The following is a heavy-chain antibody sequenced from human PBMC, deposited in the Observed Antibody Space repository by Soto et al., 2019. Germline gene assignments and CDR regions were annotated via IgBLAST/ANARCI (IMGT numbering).Heavy chain of an antibody. CDR1: GGSISNYY. Sequence: PSETLSLTCTVSGGSISNYYWSWIRQPPGKGLEWIGYIHYSGNTKYNPSLKSRVTILADTSKDQFSLKLTSVTAADTAVYYCARGHYDFCSGYLAAIDYLCQGALVTVSS. D-gene: IGHD3-3*01. J-gene: IGHJ4*02. CDR2: IHYSGNT. V-gene: IGHV4-59*08. CDR3: ARGHYDFCSGYLAAIDY.